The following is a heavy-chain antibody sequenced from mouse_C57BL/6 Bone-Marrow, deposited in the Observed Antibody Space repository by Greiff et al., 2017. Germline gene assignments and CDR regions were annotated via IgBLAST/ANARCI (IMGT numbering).Heavy chain of an antibody. CDR1: GYTFTSYW. D-gene: IGHD1-1*01. CDR3: ARWVYYGSSNWYFDV. J-gene: IGHJ1*03. CDR2: IHPNSGST. V-gene: IGHV1-64*01. Sequence: QVQLQQSGAELVKPGASVKLSCKASGYTFTSYWMHWVKQRPGQGLEWIGMIHPNSGSTNYNEKFKSKATLTVDKSSSTAYMQLSSLTSEDSAVYYCARWVYYGSSNWYFDVWGTGTTVTVSS.